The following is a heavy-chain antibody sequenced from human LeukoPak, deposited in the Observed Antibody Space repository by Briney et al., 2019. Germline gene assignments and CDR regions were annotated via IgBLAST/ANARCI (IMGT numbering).Heavy chain of an antibody. CDR1: GFSLRTPEMR. J-gene: IGHJ4*02. CDR3: ARISSSSFHFDY. Sequence: SGPALMKPTQTLTLTCSFSGFSLRTPEMRVNWIRQAPGKALEWLSRIDWDDDKFYSTSLKTRLTISKDTSKNQVVLTMTNMGPVDTGTYYCARISSSSFHFDYWGRGTLVTVSS. V-gene: IGHV2-70*04. CDR2: IDWDDDK. D-gene: IGHD2-2*01.